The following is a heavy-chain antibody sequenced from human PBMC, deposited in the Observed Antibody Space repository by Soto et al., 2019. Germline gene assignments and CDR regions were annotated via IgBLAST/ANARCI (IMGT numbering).Heavy chain of an antibody. CDR2: INPSGGT. CDR1: GGSFSGYY. J-gene: IGHJ6*02. D-gene: IGHD3-3*01. Sequence: QVQLQQWGAGLLKPSETLSLTCAVYGGSFSGYYWSWIRQAPGKGLDWIGDINPSGGTQYTSSLKCRVKISVDPSKKQSPSILYSVTAADTAVYYCARERQYYNFWSGSKTEGPSGMDVWGQGTTVNVSS. CDR3: ARERQYYNFWSGSKTEGPSGMDV. V-gene: IGHV4-34*02.